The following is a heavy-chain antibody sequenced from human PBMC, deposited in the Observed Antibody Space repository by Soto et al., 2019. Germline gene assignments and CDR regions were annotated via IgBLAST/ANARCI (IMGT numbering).Heavy chain of an antibody. CDR2: VYYTGST. Sequence: SETLSLTCNVSGGSISNYYWNWIRQPPGKGLEWIGYVYYTGSTYYNPSLMSRLTISVDTSKNQFSLKLTSVTAAETAVYYCVRTARQGAVAPHWFDRWGQGTQVTVSS. V-gene: IGHV4-59*06. D-gene: IGHD2-21*02. CDR1: GGSISNYY. J-gene: IGHJ5*02. CDR3: VRTARQGAVAPHWFDR.